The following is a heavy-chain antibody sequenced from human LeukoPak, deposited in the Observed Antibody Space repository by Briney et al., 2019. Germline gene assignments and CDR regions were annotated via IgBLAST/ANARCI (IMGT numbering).Heavy chain of an antibody. J-gene: IGHJ4*02. CDR3: GRDLPTVTSIDY. Sequence: GGSLRLSCAASGFTFSSYSMNWVRQAPGKGLVWVSSISSSSSFIYYADSVRGRFTISRDNAKNSLYLQMNSLRAEDTAVYYCGRDLPTVTSIDYWGQGTLVTVSS. D-gene: IGHD4-17*01. CDR2: ISSSSSFI. V-gene: IGHV3-21*06. CDR1: GFTFSSYS.